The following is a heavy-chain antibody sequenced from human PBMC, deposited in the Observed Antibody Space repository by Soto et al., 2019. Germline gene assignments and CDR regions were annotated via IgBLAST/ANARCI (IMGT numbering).Heavy chain of an antibody. CDR2: IWYHGVDK. Sequence: GALRLSCAASGFTFSRQAMHWVRQAPGRGLEWVAVIWYHGVDKYYADSVKGRFTISRDNAKNSMYLQMNSLTAEDTAVYYCARDYLATYQRYCSGGTCPIDYWGQGTLVTVSS. D-gene: IGHD2-15*01. V-gene: IGHV3-33*01. CDR3: ARDYLATYQRYCSGGTCPIDY. CDR1: GFTFSRQA. J-gene: IGHJ4*02.